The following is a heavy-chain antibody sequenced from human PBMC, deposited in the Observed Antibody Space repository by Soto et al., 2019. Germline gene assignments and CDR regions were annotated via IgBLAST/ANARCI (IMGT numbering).Heavy chain of an antibody. CDR2: ISAYNGNT. V-gene: IGHV1-18*01. Sequence: ASVKVSCKASGYTFTSYGISWVRQAPGQGLEWMGWISAYNGNTNYAQKLQGRVTMTTDTSTSTAYMELRSLRSDDTAVYYCATSYPNYDILTGYYKDYYYGMDVWGQGTTVTVSS. CDR3: ATSYPNYDILTGYYKDYYYGMDV. CDR1: GYTFTSYG. J-gene: IGHJ6*02. D-gene: IGHD3-9*01.